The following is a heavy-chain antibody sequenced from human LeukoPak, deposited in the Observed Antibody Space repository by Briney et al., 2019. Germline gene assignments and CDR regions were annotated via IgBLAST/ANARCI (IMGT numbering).Heavy chain of an antibody. Sequence: KASQTLSLTCAVYGGSFSGYYWSWISQHPGKGLEWIGEIDHSGSTNYNPSLKSRVTISVDTSKSQFSLKLSSVTAADTAVYYCARSRWVTMVRGRRNYYYGMDVWGQGTTVTVSS. CDR1: GGSFSGYY. D-gene: IGHD3-10*01. CDR3: ARSRWVTMVRGRRNYYYGMDV. V-gene: IGHV4-34*01. CDR2: IDHSGST. J-gene: IGHJ6*02.